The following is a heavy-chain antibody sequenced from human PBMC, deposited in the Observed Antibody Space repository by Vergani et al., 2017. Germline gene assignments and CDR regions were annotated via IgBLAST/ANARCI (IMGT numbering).Heavy chain of an antibody. CDR1: GYTFTGYY. CDR3: ARVRDVDTAMVPDY. Sequence: QVQLVQSGAEVKKPGASVKVSCKASGYTFTGYYMHWVRQAPGQGLEWMGWISAYNGNTNYAQKLQGRVTMTTDTSTSTAYMELRSLRSDDTAVYYCARVRDVDTAMVPDYWGQGTLVTVSS. J-gene: IGHJ4*02. V-gene: IGHV1-18*04. CDR2: ISAYNGNT. D-gene: IGHD5-18*01.